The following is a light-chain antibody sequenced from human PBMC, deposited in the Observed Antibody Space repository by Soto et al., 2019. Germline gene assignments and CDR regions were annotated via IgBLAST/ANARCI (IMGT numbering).Light chain of an antibody. CDR2: SNT. V-gene: IGLV1-44*01. CDR1: RSNIGSNS. Sequence: QSVLTQPPSASGTPGQRVTISFSGSRSNIGSNSVHWYQQLPGTAPKLLIYSNTHRPSGVPDRFSGSKSGTSASLAISGLQSEDEADYDCAAWDASLNGVVFGGGTKLTVL. J-gene: IGLJ2*01. CDR3: AAWDASLNGVV.